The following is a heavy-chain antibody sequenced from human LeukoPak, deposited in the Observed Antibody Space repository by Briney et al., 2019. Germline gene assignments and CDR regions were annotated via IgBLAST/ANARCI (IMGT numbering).Heavy chain of an antibody. D-gene: IGHD1-26*01. CDR2: INGRGVMT. CDR1: GFSFSSYA. V-gene: IGHV3-23*01. Sequence: GGSLRLSCASSGFSFSSYATSWVRQAPGKGLDWVSGINGRGVMTFYADAVKGRFTVSRDNFKNVLYLQMNSLRVEDTAVYYCAGLVGATQDVWGKGTTVIVSS. CDR3: AGLVGATQDV. J-gene: IGHJ6*04.